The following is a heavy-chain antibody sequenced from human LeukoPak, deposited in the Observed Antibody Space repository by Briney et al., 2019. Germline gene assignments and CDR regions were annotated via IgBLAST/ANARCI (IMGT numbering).Heavy chain of an antibody. V-gene: IGHV4-39*01. J-gene: IGHJ4*02. CDR1: GGSISSSSYY. CDR3: ARRGQYYGSGSYSH. D-gene: IGHD3-10*01. CDR2: IYYSGST. Sequence: PSQTLSLTCTVSGGSISSSSYYWGWIRQPPGKGLEWIGSIYYSGSTYYNPSLKSRVTISVDTSKNQFSLKLSSVTAADTAVYYCARRGQYYGSGSYSHWGQGTLVTVSS.